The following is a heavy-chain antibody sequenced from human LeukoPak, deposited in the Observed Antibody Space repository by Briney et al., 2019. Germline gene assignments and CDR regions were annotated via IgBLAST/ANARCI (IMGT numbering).Heavy chain of an antibody. CDR1: GFTFSSYW. J-gene: IGHJ2*01. Sequence: GGSLRLSCAASGFTFSSYWMSWVRQAPGKGLEWEVNIKQDGSEKYYVDSVKGRFTISRDNAKNSLYLQMNSLRAEETAVYYCARGTVTSRTWYFDLWGRGTLVTVSS. CDR2: IKQDGSEK. CDR3: ARGTVTSRTWYFDL. D-gene: IGHD4-17*01. V-gene: IGHV3-7*04.